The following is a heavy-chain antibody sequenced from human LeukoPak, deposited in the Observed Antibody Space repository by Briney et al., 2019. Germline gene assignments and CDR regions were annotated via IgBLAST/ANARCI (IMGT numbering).Heavy chain of an antibody. CDR2: ISAYNGNT. CDR3: ARDAAFFTMTTTTPYYYYGMDV. D-gene: IGHD3-22*01. CDR1: GYTFTSYG. J-gene: IGHJ6*02. V-gene: IGHV1-18*01. Sequence: ASVKVSSKASGYTFTSYGISWVRPAPGQGLEWMGWISAYNGNTNYAQKLQGRVTMTTDTSTSTAYMELRSLRSDDTAVYYCARDAAFFTMTTTTPYYYYGMDVWGQGTTVTVSS.